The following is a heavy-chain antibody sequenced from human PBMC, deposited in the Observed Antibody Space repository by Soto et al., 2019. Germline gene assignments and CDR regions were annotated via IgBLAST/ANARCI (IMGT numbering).Heavy chain of an antibody. V-gene: IGHV1-3*01. CDR2: INAGNGNT. Sequence: ASVKVSFKASGYTFTSYAMLWVRQAPGQRLEWMGWINAGNGNTKYSQKFQGRVTITRDTSASTAYMELSSLRSEDTAVYYCARVRGPYDILTGPYYYGMDVCGQGTTVTVSS. J-gene: IGHJ6*02. CDR1: GYTFTSYA. CDR3: ARVRGPYDILTGPYYYGMDV. D-gene: IGHD3-9*01.